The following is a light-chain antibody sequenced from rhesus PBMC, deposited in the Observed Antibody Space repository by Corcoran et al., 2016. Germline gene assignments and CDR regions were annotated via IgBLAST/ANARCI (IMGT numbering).Light chain of an antibody. CDR3: SSYASSSAYI. V-gene: IGLV2-13*02. CDR2: EVS. CDR1: SSDIVGYNR. J-gene: IGLJ1*01. Sequence: QAALTQSPSVSGSPGQSVTISCTGTSSDIVGYNRVSWYQQHPGKAPKLMIYEVSKRPSGVSDRFSGSKSGNTASLTISGLQAEDEAVYYGSSYASSSAYIFGAGTRLTVL.